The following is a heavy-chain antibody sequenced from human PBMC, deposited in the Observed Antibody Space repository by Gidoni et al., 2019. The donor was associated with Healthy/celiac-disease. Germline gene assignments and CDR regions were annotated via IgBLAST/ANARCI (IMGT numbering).Heavy chain of an antibody. CDR3: ARERITNPQTSYGMDV. CDR1: GGSISSGDYY. V-gene: IGHV4-30-4*01. Sequence: QVQLQESGPGLVKPSQTLSLTCTVSGGSISSGDYYWSWIRQPPGKGLEWIGYIYYSGSTYYNPSLKSRVTISVDTSKNQFSLKLSSVTAADTAVYYCARERITNPQTSYGMDVWGQGTTVTVSS. J-gene: IGHJ6*02. CDR2: IYYSGST.